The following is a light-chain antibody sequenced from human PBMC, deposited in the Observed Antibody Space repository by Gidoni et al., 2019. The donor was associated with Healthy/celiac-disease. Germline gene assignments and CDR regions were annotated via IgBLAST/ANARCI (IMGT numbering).Light chain of an antibody. CDR1: QSISSY. Sequence: DIQMTQSPSSLSASVGARVTITCRASQSISSYLNWYQQKPGKAPKLLIYAASSLQSGVPSRFSGSGSGTDFTLTNSSLQPEDFATYYCQQSYSTLTFGGGTKVEIK. J-gene: IGKJ4*01. CDR2: AAS. CDR3: QQSYSTLT. V-gene: IGKV1-39*01.